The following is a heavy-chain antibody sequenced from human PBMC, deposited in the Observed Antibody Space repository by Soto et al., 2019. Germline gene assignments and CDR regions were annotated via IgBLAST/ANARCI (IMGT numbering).Heavy chain of an antibody. CDR1: EGTFNSYA. J-gene: IGHJ4*02. CDR3: ASGASRWYPYFFDS. V-gene: IGHV1-69*01. Sequence: QAQVVQSGAEVRKPGSSVKLSCKASEGTFNSYAIAWVRQAPGQGLEWMGGIIPYYNTLNYAQKFQDRVTITADASTNTVYMELSSLRSDDTAVYFCASGASRWYPYFFDSWAPGTLVTVSS. D-gene: IGHD6-13*01. CDR2: IIPYYNTL.